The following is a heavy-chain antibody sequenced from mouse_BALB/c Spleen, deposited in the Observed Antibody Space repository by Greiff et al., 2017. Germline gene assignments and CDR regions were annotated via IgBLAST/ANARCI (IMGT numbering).Heavy chain of an antibody. CDR1: GYSFTSYW. CDR3: TRNYYSSRGYFDY. CDR2: IYPGNSDT. Sequence: LQESGTVLARPGASAKMSCKASGYSFTSYWMHWVKQRPGQGLEWIGAIYPGNSDTSYNQKFKGKAKLTAVTSASTAYMELSSLTNEDTAVYYCTRNYYSSRGYFDYWGQGTTLTVSS. J-gene: IGHJ2*01. V-gene: IGHV1-5*01. D-gene: IGHD1-1*01.